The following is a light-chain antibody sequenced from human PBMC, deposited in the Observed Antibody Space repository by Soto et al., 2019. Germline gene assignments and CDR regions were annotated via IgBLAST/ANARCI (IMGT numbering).Light chain of an antibody. J-gene: IGLJ2*01. CDR3: QVWDSSSDHVV. Sequence: SYELTQPPSVSVAPGKTARITCGGNNIGSKSVHWYQQKPGQAPVLVIYYDSDRPSGIPERFSGSNSGNTATLTISRVEAGDEDDYYCQVWDSSSDHVVFGGGTKLNVL. CDR1: NIGSKS. V-gene: IGLV3-21*04. CDR2: YDS.